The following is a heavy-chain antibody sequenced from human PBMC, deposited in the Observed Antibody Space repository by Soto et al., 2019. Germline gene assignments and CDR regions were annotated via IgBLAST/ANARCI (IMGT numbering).Heavy chain of an antibody. V-gene: IGHV4-59*01. D-gene: IGHD3-22*01. CDR2: IHHTGST. CDR3: ARSIDSSGFYFSNC. Sequence: KPSETLSLTCTVSGGFISSYYWSWIRQSPGKGLELIGYIHHTGSTNYNPSLKSRVTMSLDTSRNQFSLKLYSVTAADTAVYYCARSIDSSGFYFSNCWGQGTLVTVSS. J-gene: IGHJ4*02. CDR1: GGFISSYY.